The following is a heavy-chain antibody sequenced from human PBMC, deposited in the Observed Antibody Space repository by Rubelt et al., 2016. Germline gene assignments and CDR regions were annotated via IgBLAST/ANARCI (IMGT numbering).Heavy chain of an antibody. J-gene: IGHJ4*02. CDR2: INHSGST. Sequence: QMQLQQWGAGLLKPSETLSLTCAVYGGSFSGYYWSWIRQPPGKGLEWVGEINHSGSTNYNPSLKSRVSISVDTSKKQISRKMSAVTAADTAVYYCARHDTGSFLFDFWGQGTPVTVSS. CDR3: ARHDTGSFLFDF. CDR1: GGSFSGYY. V-gene: IGHV4-34*01. D-gene: IGHD1-26*01.